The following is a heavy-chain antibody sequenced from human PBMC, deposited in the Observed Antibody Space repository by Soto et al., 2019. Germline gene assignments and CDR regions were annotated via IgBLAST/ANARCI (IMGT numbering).Heavy chain of an antibody. J-gene: IGHJ6*02. CDR2: TYYRSKWYN. CDR3: ARDLRPQSRKQQLVGGQKKYYYYGMDV. Sequence: SQTLSLTCAISGDSVSSNSAAWNWIRQSPSRGLEWLGRTYYRSKWYNDYAVSVKSRITINPDTSKNQFSLQLNSVTPEDTAVYYCARDLRPQSRKQQLVGGQKKYYYYGMDVWGQGTTVTVSS. V-gene: IGHV6-1*01. D-gene: IGHD6-13*01. CDR1: GDSVSSNSAA.